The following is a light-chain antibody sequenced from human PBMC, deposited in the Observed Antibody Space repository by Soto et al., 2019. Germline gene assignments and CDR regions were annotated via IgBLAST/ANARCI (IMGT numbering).Light chain of an antibody. CDR3: SSYTNINTRACV. V-gene: IGLV2-14*01. CDR2: EVT. Sequence: QSVLTQPASVSGSPGQSITISCTGTSGDIGSYNRVSWYQQHPGKAPKLIIYEVTDRPSGVSNRFSGYKSGNTASLTISGLQAEDEAEYYCSSYTNINTRACVVGTGTKV. CDR1: SGDIGSYNR. J-gene: IGLJ1*01.